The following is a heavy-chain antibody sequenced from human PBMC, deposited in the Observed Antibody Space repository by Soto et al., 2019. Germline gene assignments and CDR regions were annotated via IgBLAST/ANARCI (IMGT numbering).Heavy chain of an antibody. Sequence: SQTLSLTRVISGDSVSSTSAAWSWISQSPSRGLEWLGRTYYRSKWYSDYTVSVKSRITINPDTSKNQFSLQLNSVTPEDTAVYYCARGSYYSGWVWGQGTLVTVSS. J-gene: IGHJ4*02. CDR3: ARGSYYSGWV. CDR1: GDSVSSTSAA. D-gene: IGHD6-19*01. V-gene: IGHV6-1*01. CDR2: TYYRSKWYS.